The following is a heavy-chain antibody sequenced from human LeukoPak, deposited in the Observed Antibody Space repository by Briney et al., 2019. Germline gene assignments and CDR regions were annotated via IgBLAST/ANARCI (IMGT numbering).Heavy chain of an antibody. CDR1: GYTFTSYA. D-gene: IGHD2-15*01. CDR2: INTNTGNP. V-gene: IGHV7-4-1*02. J-gene: IGHJ4*02. Sequence: AASVKVSCKASGYTFTSYAMNWVRQAPGQGLEWMGWINTNTGNPTYAQGFTGRFVFSLDTSVSTAYLQISSLRAEDTAVYYCATHCSGGSCYSGYFDYWGQGTLVTVSP. CDR3: ATHCSGGSCYSGYFDY.